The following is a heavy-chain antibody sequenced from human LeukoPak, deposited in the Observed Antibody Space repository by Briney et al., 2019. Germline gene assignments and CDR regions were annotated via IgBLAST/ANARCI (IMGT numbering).Heavy chain of an antibody. CDR1: GFTFSSYG. V-gene: IGHV3-30*18. D-gene: IGHD3-22*01. J-gene: IGHJ4*02. CDR2: ISYDGSNK. Sequence: GGSLRLSCAASGFTFSSYGMHWVRQAPGKGLEWVAVISYDGSNKYYADSVKGRFTISRDNSKNTLYLQMNSLRAEDTAVYYCAKEKAMIVVVPEPNFDYWGQGTLVTVSS. CDR3: AKEKAMIVVVPEPNFDY.